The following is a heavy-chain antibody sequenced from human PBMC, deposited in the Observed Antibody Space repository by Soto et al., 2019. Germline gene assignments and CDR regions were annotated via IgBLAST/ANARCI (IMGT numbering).Heavy chain of an antibody. V-gene: IGHV1-69*02. CDR2: IIPILGIA. Sequence: ASVKVSCKASGGTFSSYTISWVRQAPGQGLEWMGRIIPILGIANYAQKFQGRVTITADKSTSTAYMELSSLRSEDTAVYYCASDSCSGGSCSPFDYWGQGTLVTVSS. D-gene: IGHD2-15*01. J-gene: IGHJ4*02. CDR3: ASDSCSGGSCSPFDY. CDR1: GGTFSSYT.